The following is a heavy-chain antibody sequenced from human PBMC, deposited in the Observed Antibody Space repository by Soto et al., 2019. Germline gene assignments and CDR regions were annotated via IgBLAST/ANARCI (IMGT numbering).Heavy chain of an antibody. J-gene: IGHJ4*02. Sequence: LRLSCAASGFGFSNYEMNWVRQAPGEGLEWVSYITSSGGATMYADSVKGRFTISRDNGKDSLYLQMNSLRVEDTAVYYCARGDCKTSCYIGFWGQGXLVTAPQ. CDR1: GFGFSNYE. CDR3: ARGDCKTSCYIGF. D-gene: IGHD2-2*02. V-gene: IGHV3-48*03. CDR2: ITSSGGAT.